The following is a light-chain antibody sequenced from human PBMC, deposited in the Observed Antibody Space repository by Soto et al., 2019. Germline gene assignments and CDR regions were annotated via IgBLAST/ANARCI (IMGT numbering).Light chain of an antibody. CDR1: SSDVGAYNF. CDR3: AAWDDRLRGRI. Sequence: QSALTQPASVSGSLGQSITISCTGTSSDVGAYNFVSWYQQLPGKAPKLMIYEVSHRPSGVSNRFSGSKSGNTASLTISGLQAEDEGDYYCAAWDDRLRGRIFGGGTKLTVL. J-gene: IGLJ2*01. V-gene: IGLV2-14*01. CDR2: EVS.